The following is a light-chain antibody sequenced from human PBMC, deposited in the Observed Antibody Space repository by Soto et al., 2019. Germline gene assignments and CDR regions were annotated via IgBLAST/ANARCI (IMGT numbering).Light chain of an antibody. V-gene: IGLV2-14*03. CDR2: AVS. CDR1: GSDIGSYNH. Sequence: QSGLTQPASVSGSPGQSSTIAFSGTGSDIGSYNHVAWYQQFPGKSPKLMIYAVSDRPPGVSDRFSGSKSGITASLTISGLQTEDEADYYCISYTDRQSYLFGTGSKVTVL. J-gene: IGLJ1*01. CDR3: ISYTDRQSYL.